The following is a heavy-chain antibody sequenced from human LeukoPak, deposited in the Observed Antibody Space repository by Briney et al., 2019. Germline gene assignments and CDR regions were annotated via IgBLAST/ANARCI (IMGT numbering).Heavy chain of an antibody. CDR3: ARVVDHDYGDYYLDY. Sequence: GGSLRLSCAASGFTFSSNDMSWVRQAPGKGLECISVIYSGGSTDYTDSVKGRLTISRDNSKNTLYLQMNSLRAEDTAVYYCARVVDHDYGDYYLDYWGQGTLVTVSS. CDR1: GFTFSSND. J-gene: IGHJ4*02. V-gene: IGHV3-53*01. CDR2: IYSGGST. D-gene: IGHD4-17*01.